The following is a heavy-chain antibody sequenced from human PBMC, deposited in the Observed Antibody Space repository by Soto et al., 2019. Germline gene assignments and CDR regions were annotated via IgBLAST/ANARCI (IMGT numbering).Heavy chain of an antibody. Sequence: GGSLRLSCAASGFTLSGYAMDWVRQAPGKGLEYVSGISSNGIGTYYANSVQGRFTISRDNSKNTVYLQMGSLRPEDMAVYYCARRARPDFYYMDVWGKGTTVTVSS. CDR2: ISSNGIGT. CDR1: GFTLSGYA. J-gene: IGHJ6*03. V-gene: IGHV3-64*01. D-gene: IGHD6-6*01. CDR3: ARRARPDFYYMDV.